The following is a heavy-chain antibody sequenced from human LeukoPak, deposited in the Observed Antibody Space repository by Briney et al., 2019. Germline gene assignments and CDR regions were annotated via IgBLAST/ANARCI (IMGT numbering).Heavy chain of an antibody. Sequence: GGSLRLSCAASAFTFSTYNMNWVRQAPGKGLEWVALISADGSYKYYADSVKGRFTISRDNSKNTLYLQMNSLRAEDTAVYYCAKDTTVNFPFRGYFDYWGQGTLVTVSS. D-gene: IGHD4-17*01. CDR3: AKDTTVNFPFRGYFDY. CDR2: ISADGSYK. J-gene: IGHJ4*02. CDR1: AFTFSTYN. V-gene: IGHV3-30*18.